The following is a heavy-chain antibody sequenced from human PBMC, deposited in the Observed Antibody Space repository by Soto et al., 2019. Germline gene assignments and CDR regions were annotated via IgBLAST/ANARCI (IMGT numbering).Heavy chain of an antibody. D-gene: IGHD3-10*01. V-gene: IGHV3-33*01. CDR2: IWYDGSNK. Sequence: GGSLRLSCAASGFTFSSYGMHWVRQAPGKXLEWVAVIWYDGSNKYYADSVKGRFTISRDNSKNTLYLQMNSLRAEDTAVYYCARDFHYYYGSGSYYSLSPFDYWGQGTLVTVSS. CDR3: ARDFHYYYGSGSYYSLSPFDY. J-gene: IGHJ4*02. CDR1: GFTFSSYG.